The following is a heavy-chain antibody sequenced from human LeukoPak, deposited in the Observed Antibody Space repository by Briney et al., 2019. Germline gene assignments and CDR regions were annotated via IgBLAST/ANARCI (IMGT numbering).Heavy chain of an antibody. CDR1: GGSISSYY. CDR2: IYYSGST. Sequence: PSETLSLTCTVAGGSISSYYWSWIRQPPGKGLEWIGYIYYSGSTNYNPSLKSRVTISVDTSRNQFSLKLSSVTAADTAVYYCARVVPEDYYDSSGYLDYWGQGTLVTVSS. J-gene: IGHJ4*02. D-gene: IGHD3-22*01. V-gene: IGHV4-59*01. CDR3: ARVVPEDYYDSSGYLDY.